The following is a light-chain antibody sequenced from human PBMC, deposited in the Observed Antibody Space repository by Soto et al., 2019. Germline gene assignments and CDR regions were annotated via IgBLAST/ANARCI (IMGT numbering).Light chain of an antibody. V-gene: IGLV2-14*01. CDR3: SSYTRSTTLSL. CDR2: EVS. CDR1: SSDVGGYNY. Sequence: QSVLTQPASVSGSPGQSITISCTGTSSDVGGYNYVSWYQQHPGKAPKLMIYEVSNRPSGVSNRFSGSKSGNTASLTISGLQAEDEADYYCSSYTRSTTLSLFXTETK. J-gene: IGLJ1*01.